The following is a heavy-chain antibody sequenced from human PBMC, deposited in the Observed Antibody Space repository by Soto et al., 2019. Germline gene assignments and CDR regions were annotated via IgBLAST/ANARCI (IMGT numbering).Heavy chain of an antibody. V-gene: IGHV4-59*01. Sequence: SETLSLTCTVSGGSISSYYWSWIRQPPGKGLEWIGYIYYSGSTNYNPSLKSRVTISVDTSKNQFSLKLSSVTAADTAVYYCAREGGYCSGGSCDFDPWGQXTLVTVSS. D-gene: IGHD2-15*01. J-gene: IGHJ5*02. CDR3: AREGGYCSGGSCDFDP. CDR1: GGSISSYY. CDR2: IYYSGST.